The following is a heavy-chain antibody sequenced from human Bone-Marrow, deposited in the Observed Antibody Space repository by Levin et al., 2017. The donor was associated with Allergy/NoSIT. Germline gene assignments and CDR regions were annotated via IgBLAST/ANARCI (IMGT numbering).Heavy chain of an antibody. CDR1: GDSISSSNW. D-gene: IGHD6-25*01. Sequence: KPSETLSLTCAVSGDSISSSNWWSWVRQPPGKGLEWIGEIYESGTTNYESSLKSRATISVDKSKNQFSLRLSSVTAADTAVYYCARDQGGYRFQTWGQGTLVTVSS. CDR3: ARDQGGYRFQT. CDR2: IYESGTT. J-gene: IGHJ5*02. V-gene: IGHV4-4*02.